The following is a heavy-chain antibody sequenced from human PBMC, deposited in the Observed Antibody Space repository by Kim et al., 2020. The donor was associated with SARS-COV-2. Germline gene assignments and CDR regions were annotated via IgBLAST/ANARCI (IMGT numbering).Heavy chain of an antibody. J-gene: IGHJ6*02. CDR2: ISSSSSYI. CDR1: GFTFSSYS. D-gene: IGHD6-13*01. V-gene: IGHV3-21*01. Sequence: GGSLRLSCAASGFTFSSYSMNWVRQAPGKGLEWVSSISSSSSYIYYADSVKGRFTISRDNAKNSLYLQMNSLRAEDTAVYYCACLAAAGNGAGYYYGMDVWGQGTTVTVSS. CDR3: ACLAAAGNGAGYYYGMDV.